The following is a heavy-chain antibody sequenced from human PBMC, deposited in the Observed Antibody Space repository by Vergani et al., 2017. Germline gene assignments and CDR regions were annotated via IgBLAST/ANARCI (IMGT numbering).Heavy chain of an antibody. CDR3: ARGSGSYLGAAFDI. Sequence: VSCKASGGTFSSYAISWVRQAPGQGLEWMGGIIPIFGTANYAQKFQGRVTITADESTSTAYMELSSLRSEDTAVYYCARGSGSYLGAAFDIWGQGTMVTVSS. CDR2: IIPIFGTA. D-gene: IGHD1-26*01. V-gene: IGHV1-69*01. J-gene: IGHJ3*02. CDR1: GGTFSSYA.